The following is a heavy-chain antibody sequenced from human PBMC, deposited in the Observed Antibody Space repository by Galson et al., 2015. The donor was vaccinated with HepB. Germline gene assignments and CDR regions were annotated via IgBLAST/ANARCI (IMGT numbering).Heavy chain of an antibody. CDR1: GFTFSSYG. J-gene: IGHJ1*01. CDR2: IRYDGSNK. V-gene: IGHV3-30*02. CDR3: AKDLRAAAGSAEYFQH. Sequence: SLRLSCAASGFTFSSYGMHWVRQAPGKGLEWVAFIRYDGSNKYYADSVKGRFTISRDNSKNTLYLQMNSLRAEDTAVYYCAKDLRAAAGSAEYFQHWGQGTLVTVSS. D-gene: IGHD6-13*01.